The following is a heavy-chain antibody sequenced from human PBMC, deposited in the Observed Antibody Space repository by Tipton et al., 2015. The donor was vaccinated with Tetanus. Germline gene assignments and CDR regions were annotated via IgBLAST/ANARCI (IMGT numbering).Heavy chain of an antibody. CDR3: AKVKRQWLIYYSGLDV. V-gene: IGHV3-23*01. CDR2: ISGSGVNT. D-gene: IGHD6-19*01. CDR1: GFSFDKYG. Sequence: GSLRLSCAASGFSFDKYGMSWVRQAPGKGLEWVSAISGSGVNTHYADSAKGRFTISRDNSKNTLYPQMDSLRVEDTAVYFCAKVKRQWLIYYSGLDVWGQGTPVTVSS. J-gene: IGHJ6*02.